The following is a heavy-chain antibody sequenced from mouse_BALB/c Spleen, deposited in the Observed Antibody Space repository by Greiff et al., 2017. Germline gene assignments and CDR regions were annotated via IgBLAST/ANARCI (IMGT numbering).Heavy chain of an antibody. D-gene: IGHD1-1*02. J-gene: IGHJ2*01. CDR1: GYTFTSYW. Sequence: VQLQQPGAELVKPGASVKLSCKASGYTFTSYWMHWVKQRPGQGLEWIGEIDPSDSYTNYNQKFKGKATLTVDKSSSTAYMQLSSLTSEDSAVYYCARRYYGPYYFDYWGQGTTLTVSS. CDR2: IDPSDSYT. CDR3: ARRYYGPYYFDY. V-gene: IGHV1-69*02.